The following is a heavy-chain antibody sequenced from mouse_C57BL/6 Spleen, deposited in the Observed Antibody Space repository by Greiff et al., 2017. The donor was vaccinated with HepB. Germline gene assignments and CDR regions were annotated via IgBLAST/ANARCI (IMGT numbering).Heavy chain of an antibody. CDR3: ARRMGYWFAY. Sequence: QVQLQQSGAELVRPGTSVKVSCKASGYAFTNYLIEWVKQRPGQGLEWIGVINPGSGGTNYNEKFKGKATLTADKSSSTAYMQLSSLTSEDSAVYFCARRMGYWFAYWGQGTLVTVSA. CDR1: GYAFTNYL. CDR2: INPGSGGT. V-gene: IGHV1-54*01. D-gene: IGHD3-1*01. J-gene: IGHJ3*01.